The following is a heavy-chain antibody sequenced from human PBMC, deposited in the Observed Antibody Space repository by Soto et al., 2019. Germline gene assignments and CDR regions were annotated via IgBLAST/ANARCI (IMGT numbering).Heavy chain of an antibody. D-gene: IGHD3-10*01. CDR3: ANNYYGSGSYLNGMDV. CDR2: ISSSSSYI. V-gene: IGHV3-21*01. J-gene: IGHJ6*02. Sequence: PGGSLRLSCAASGFTFSSYSMNWVRQAPGKGLEWVPSISSSSSYIYYADSVKGRFTISRDNTKNSLYLQMNSLRAEDTAVYYCANNYYGSGSYLNGMDVWGQGTTVTVSS. CDR1: GFTFSSYS.